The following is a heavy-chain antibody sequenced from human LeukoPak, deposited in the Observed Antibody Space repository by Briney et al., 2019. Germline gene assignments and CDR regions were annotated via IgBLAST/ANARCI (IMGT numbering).Heavy chain of an antibody. J-gene: IGHJ3*02. D-gene: IGHD6-19*01. CDR3: ARDPGWGAYDI. CDR1: GFTFSSFW. Sequence: GGSLRLSCAASGFTFSSFWMTWVRQAPGRGLESVASMDSDGSTKNYVGSVKGRFTISRDNAKNSLYLQMNSLRGEDTSMYYCARDPGWGAYDIWGQGTVVTVSS. CDR2: MDSDGSTK. V-gene: IGHV3-7*01.